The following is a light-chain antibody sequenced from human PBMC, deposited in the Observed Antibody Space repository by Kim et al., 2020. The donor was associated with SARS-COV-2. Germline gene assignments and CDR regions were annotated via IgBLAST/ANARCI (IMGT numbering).Light chain of an antibody. CDR2: YDS. J-gene: IGLJ3*02. CDR3: QVWDSSSDHWV. Sequence: PGRTARITCGGNNIGSKSVHWYQQKPGQAPVLVIYYDSDRPSGIPERFSGSNSGNTATLTISRVEAGDEADYYCQVWDSSSDHWVFGGGNQLTVL. V-gene: IGLV3-21*04. CDR1: NIGSKS.